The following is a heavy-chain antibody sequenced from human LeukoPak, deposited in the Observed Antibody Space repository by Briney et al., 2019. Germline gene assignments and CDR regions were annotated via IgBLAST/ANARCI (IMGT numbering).Heavy chain of an antibody. J-gene: IGHJ6*03. CDR3: ARALGCCSGGSCYDYYYYYMDV. CDR1: GGTFSSYA. CDR2: IIPIFGTA. V-gene: IGHV1-69*05. D-gene: IGHD2-15*01. Sequence: ASVKVSCKASGGTFSSYAISWVRQAPGQGLEWMGGIIPIFGTANYAQKFQGRVTMTRDTSTSTVYMELSRLRSDDTAVYYCARALGCCSGGSCYDYYYYYMDVWGKGTTVTVSS.